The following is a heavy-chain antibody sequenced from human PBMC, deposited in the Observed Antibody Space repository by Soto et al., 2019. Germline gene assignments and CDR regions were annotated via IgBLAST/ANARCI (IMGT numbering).Heavy chain of an antibody. D-gene: IGHD6-6*01. CDR1: GYSFTSYW. CDR2: IYPGDSDT. V-gene: IGHV5-51*01. J-gene: IGHJ6*02. CDR3: ARVGIAARRKNYYYYGMDV. Sequence: GESLKISCKGSGYSFTSYWIGWVRQMPGKGLEWMGIIYPGDSDTSYSPSFQGQVTISADKSISTAYLQWSSLKASDTAMYYCARVGIAARRKNYYYYGMDVWGQGTTVTVSS.